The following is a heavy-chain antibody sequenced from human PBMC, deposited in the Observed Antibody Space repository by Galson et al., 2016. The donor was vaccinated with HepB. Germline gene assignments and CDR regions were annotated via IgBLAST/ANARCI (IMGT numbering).Heavy chain of an antibody. CDR1: GSTFSSYS. Sequence: SLRLSCAASGSTFSSYSMNWVRQAPGKGLEWVSSISSTSSYIYSAASVKARFTISRDNAKNSLYLQMNSLRAEDTAVYYCARDGVGGRERLGELSFLGRVRVSRFDYWGQGTLVTVSS. J-gene: IGHJ4*02. V-gene: IGHV3-21*01. CDR2: ISSTSSYI. D-gene: IGHD3-16*02. CDR3: ARDGVGGRERLGELSFLGRVRVSRFDY.